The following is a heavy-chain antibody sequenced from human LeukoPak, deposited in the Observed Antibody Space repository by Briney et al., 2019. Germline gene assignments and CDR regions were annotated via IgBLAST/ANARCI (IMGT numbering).Heavy chain of an antibody. CDR1: GFTFSSYW. CDR2: LNGDGSIT. D-gene: IGHD4-17*01. CDR3: ANNFGDSRYYFDY. J-gene: IGHJ4*02. V-gene: IGHV3-74*01. Sequence: GGSLRLSCAASGFTFSSYWMHWVRQVPGKGLVWVARLNGDGSITYYADSVKGRFTISRDNSKNTLYLQMNSLRAEDTAVYYCANNFGDSRYYFDYWGQGTLVTVSS.